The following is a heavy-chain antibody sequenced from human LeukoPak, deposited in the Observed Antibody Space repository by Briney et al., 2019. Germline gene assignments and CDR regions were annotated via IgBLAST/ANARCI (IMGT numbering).Heavy chain of an antibody. CDR1: GYTLTSYG. V-gene: IGHV1-18*01. D-gene: IGHD6-19*01. J-gene: IGHJ5*02. CDR2: ISAYNGNT. Sequence: AASVKVSCKASGYTLTSYGISWVRQAPGQGLEWMGWISAYNGNTNYAQKLQGRVTMTTDTFTSTAYMELRSLRSDDTAVYYCARCPSYSSGCPVDPWGQGTLVTVSS. CDR3: ARCPSYSSGCPVDP.